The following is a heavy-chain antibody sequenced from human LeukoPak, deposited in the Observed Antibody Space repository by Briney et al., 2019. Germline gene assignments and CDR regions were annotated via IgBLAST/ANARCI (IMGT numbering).Heavy chain of an antibody. CDR1: GYSFTGYY. D-gene: IGHD6-19*01. CDR2: INPNSGGT. CDR3: ARDRIAVQWRWFDP. V-gene: IGHV1-2*02. Sequence: ASVKVSCKASGYSFTGYYMHWVRQAPGQGLEWMGWINPNSGGTKYAQKFKGRVTMTRDTSISTAYMELSRLRSDDTAVYYCARDRIAVQWRWFDPWGQGTLVTVSS. J-gene: IGHJ5*02.